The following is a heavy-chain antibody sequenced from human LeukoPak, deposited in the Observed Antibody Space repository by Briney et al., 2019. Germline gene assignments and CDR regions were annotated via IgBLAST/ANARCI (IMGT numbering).Heavy chain of an antibody. D-gene: IGHD6-6*01. Sequence: SQTLSLTCTVSGGSISSGDYYWSWIRQPPGKGLEWIGYIYHSGSTYYNPSLKSRVTISVDRSKNQFSLKLNSVTAADTAVYYCARVPTGYSSSAFHGFDPWGQGTLVTVSS. J-gene: IGHJ5*02. V-gene: IGHV4-30-2*01. CDR3: ARVPTGYSSSAFHGFDP. CDR2: IYHSGST. CDR1: GGSISSGDYY.